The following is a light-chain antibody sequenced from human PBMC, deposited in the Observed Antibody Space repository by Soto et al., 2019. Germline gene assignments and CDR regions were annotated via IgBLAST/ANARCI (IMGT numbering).Light chain of an antibody. CDR1: SSDVGAYNF. CDR2: NVY. CDR3: SAYTASRNYV. Sequence: QSVLTQPASVSGSPGQSITISCTGTSSDVGAYNFVSWHQQHPGKAPKLMIYNVYDRPSGISYRFSGSKSGNTASLTISGLQGEDEADYYCSAYTASRNYVFGNGTKVTGX. J-gene: IGLJ1*01. V-gene: IGLV2-14*03.